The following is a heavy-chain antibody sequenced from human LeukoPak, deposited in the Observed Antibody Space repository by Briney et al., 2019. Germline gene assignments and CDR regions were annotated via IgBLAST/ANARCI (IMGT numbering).Heavy chain of an antibody. V-gene: IGHV3-30-3*01. J-gene: IGHJ1*01. CDR3: ARDQAPYGSGQTPWEYFQH. D-gene: IGHD3-10*01. CDR1: GFTFSSYA. Sequence: PGGSLRLSCAASGFTFSSYAMHWVRQAPGKGLEWVAVISYDGSNKYYADSVKGRFTISRDNSKNTLYLQMNSLRAEDTAVYYCARDQAPYGSGQTPWEYFQHWGQGTLVTVSS. CDR2: ISYDGSNK.